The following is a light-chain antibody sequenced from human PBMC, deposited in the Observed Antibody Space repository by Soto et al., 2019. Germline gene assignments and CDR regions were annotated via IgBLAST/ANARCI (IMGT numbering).Light chain of an antibody. CDR2: ATF. CDR1: QDIKTY. J-gene: IGKJ3*01. CDR3: QHLNNNPPFT. V-gene: IGKV1-9*01. Sequence: IQLTQSPSSLSASVGDRVSITCRASQDIKTYLAWYQQKQGKAPKLLISATFTLQSGVPSRFIGSGSGTEFTLTISRLQPEEFATYYCQHLNNNPPFTFGPGTKVDLE.